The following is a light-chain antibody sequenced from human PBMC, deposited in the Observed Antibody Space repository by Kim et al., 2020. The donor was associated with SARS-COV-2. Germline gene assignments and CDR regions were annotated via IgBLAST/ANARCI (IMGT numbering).Light chain of an antibody. V-gene: IGKV3-15*01. CDR2: GAS. Sequence: VSPGERASLSCRASQSVSGDLAWYQQKPGQAPRLLIYGASARATGVPARFSGSGSGTEFTLTISSLQSEDFAIYYCQQYYNWPPYTFGQGTKLEIK. CDR3: QQYYNWPPYT. CDR1: QSVSGD. J-gene: IGKJ2*01.